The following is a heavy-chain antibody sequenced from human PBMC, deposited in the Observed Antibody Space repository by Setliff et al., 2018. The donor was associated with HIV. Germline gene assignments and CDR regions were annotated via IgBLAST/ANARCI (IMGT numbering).Heavy chain of an antibody. V-gene: IGHV4-38-2*01. D-gene: IGHD3-3*01. CDR3: ARVISSWSAYYIDY. CDR1: GYSISRGYY. J-gene: IGHJ4*02. CDR2: IYNSGTN. Sequence: PSETLSLTCAVSGYSISRGYYWGWIRQTPGKGLAWIGNIYNSGTNYYNPSLKSRVTISVDTSKNQFSLKLSSVTAADTAVYYCARVISSWSAYYIDYWGQGTQDTVSS.